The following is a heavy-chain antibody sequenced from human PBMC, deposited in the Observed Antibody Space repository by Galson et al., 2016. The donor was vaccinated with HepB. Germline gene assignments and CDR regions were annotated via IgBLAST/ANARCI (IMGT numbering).Heavy chain of an antibody. J-gene: IGHJ4*02. D-gene: IGHD4-17*01. CDR1: GFTFSNYS. CDR3: ARVGGYGALASY. V-gene: IGHV3-48*04. Sequence: SLRLSCAASGFTFSNYSMNRVRQAPGKGLEWVSYISRSSSTINYADSVKGRFTIYRDNAKNSLYLQMDSLRAEDTAVYYCARVGGYGALASYWGQGTLVTVSS. CDR2: ISRSSSTI.